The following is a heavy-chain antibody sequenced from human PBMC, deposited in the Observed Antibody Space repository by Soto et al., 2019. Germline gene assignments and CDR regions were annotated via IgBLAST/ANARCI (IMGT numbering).Heavy chain of an antibody. CDR3: ARHYYDRSGYPAPYYHGMDV. CDR1: GGSISSSGYY. D-gene: IGHD3-22*01. V-gene: IGHV4-39*01. CDR2: IFYSGTT. J-gene: IGHJ6*02. Sequence: SETLSLTCTVSGGSISSSGYYWGWIRQSPGKGLEWIGTIFYSGTTYYNPSLERRITISQDTSNNQFSLKLTSVTASDTAVYYCARHYYDRSGYPAPYYHGMDVWGQGTTVTVSS.